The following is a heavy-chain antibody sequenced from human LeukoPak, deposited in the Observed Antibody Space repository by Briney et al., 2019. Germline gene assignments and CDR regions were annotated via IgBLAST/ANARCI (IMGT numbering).Heavy chain of an antibody. V-gene: IGHV3-21*01. CDR2: ISSSSSYI. Sequence: GGALRLSCAASGFTFSSYSMNWLRQAPGKGLEWVSSISSSSSYIYYADSVKGRFTISRDNAKNSLYLQMNSLRAEDTAVYYCASRSGYYYYYYGMDVWGQGTTVTVSS. CDR1: GFTFSSYS. D-gene: IGHD3-22*01. J-gene: IGHJ6*02. CDR3: ASRSGYYYYYYGMDV.